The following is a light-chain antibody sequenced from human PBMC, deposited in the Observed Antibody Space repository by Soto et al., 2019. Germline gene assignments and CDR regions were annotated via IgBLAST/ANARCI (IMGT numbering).Light chain of an antibody. V-gene: IGLV2-14*01. CDR3: SSYTTSYFYV. CDR2: EVE. Sequence: QSCLTEPASMAGSPGQSITISCTGSGRDIGAYNYVSWYQQHPGKAPKLIIYEVENRPSGVSNRFSASKSAFTASLTISGLQAEDEADYYCSSYTTSYFYVFGPGTNVTVL. J-gene: IGLJ1*01. CDR1: GRDIGAYNY.